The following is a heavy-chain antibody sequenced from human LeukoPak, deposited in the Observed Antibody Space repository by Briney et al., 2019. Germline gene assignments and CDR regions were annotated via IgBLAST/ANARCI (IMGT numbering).Heavy chain of an antibody. CDR1: GFTFSDYY. D-gene: IGHD1-26*01. Sequence: GGSLRLSCAASGFTFSDYYMSWIREAPGKGLEWVSYISSSGSTIYYADSVKGRFTISRDNAKNSLYLQMNSLRAEDTAVYYCARDGMVGAATLFDYWGQGTLVTVSS. J-gene: IGHJ4*02. CDR3: ARDGMVGAATLFDY. V-gene: IGHV3-11*01. CDR2: ISSSGSTI.